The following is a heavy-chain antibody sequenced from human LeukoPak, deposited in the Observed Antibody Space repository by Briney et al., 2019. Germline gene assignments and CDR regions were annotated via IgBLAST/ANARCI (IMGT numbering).Heavy chain of an antibody. CDR1: GFTFSSYA. V-gene: IGHV3-30*04. J-gene: IGHJ4*02. CDR2: ISYDGSNK. CDR3: ARDGPIRFLEWLLFDY. D-gene: IGHD3-3*01. Sequence: GGSLRLSCAASGFTFSSYAMHWVRQAPGKGLEWVAVISYDGSNKYYADSVKGRFTISRDNSKNTLYLQMNSLRAEDTAVYYCARDGPIRFLEWLLFDYWGQGTLVTVSS.